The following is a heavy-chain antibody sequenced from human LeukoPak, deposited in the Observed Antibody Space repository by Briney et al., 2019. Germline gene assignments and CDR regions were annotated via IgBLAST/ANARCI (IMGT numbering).Heavy chain of an antibody. V-gene: IGHV3-30*04. Sequence: GGSLRLSCAASGFTFSSYAMHWVRQAPGKGLVWVALISYNGSDKYYIDSVKGRFTISRDNSKNTLYVQMNSLRAEDTAVYYCARGAYSRGWTTFDYWGQGILVTVSS. CDR3: ARGAYSRGWTTFDY. D-gene: IGHD6-19*01. CDR1: GFTFSSYA. CDR2: ISYNGSDK. J-gene: IGHJ4*02.